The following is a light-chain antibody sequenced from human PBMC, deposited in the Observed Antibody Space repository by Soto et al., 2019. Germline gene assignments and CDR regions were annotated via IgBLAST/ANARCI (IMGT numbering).Light chain of an antibody. CDR3: AAWDDSLNAWA. CDR2: RNS. J-gene: IGLJ3*02. V-gene: IGLV1-47*01. CDR1: ASTIGRNY. Sequence: SVLTQSPSASGTSGQRVTISCSGSASTIGRNYVYWYQQLPGTAPKLLIYRNSQRPSGVPDRFSGSKSGTSASLAISGLQSEDEADYICAAWDDSLNAWAFGGGDPADRP.